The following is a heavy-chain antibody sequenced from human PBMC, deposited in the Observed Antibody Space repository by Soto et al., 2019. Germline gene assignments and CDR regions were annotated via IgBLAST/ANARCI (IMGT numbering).Heavy chain of an antibody. CDR1: GAPISISY. Sequence: PSETLSLTCTVSGAPISISYWSWMRQSPGKGLGWIGYVYYSGSTKYNPSLKSRVTISVDTSKNQFSLKLSSMTAADTAVYYCARGYYDSNGQSNTFDIWGQGTMVTVSS. CDR2: VYYSGST. J-gene: IGHJ3*02. V-gene: IGHV4-59*01. D-gene: IGHD3-22*01. CDR3: ARGYYDSNGQSNTFDI.